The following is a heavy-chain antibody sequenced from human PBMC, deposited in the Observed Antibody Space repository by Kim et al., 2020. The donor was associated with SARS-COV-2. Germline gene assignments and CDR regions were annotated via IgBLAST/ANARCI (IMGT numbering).Heavy chain of an antibody. CDR3: AKRLNEQWLVLVGFDY. Sequence: GGSLRLSCAASGFTFSSYAMSWVRQAPGKGLEWVSAISGSGGSTYYADSVKGRFTISRDNSKNTPYLQMNSLRAEDTAVYYCAKRLNEQWLVLVGFDYWGQGTLVTVSS. D-gene: IGHD6-19*01. CDR1: GFTFSSYA. CDR2: ISGSGGST. J-gene: IGHJ4*02. V-gene: IGHV3-23*01.